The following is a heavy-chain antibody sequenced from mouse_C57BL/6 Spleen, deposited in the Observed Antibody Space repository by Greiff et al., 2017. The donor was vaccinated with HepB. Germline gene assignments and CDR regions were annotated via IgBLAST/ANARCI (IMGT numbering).Heavy chain of an antibody. CDR3: ARRDFLHYFDY. V-gene: IGHV5-17*01. Sequence: EVKLMESGGGLVKPGGSLKLSCAASGFTFSDYGMHWVRQAPEKGLEWVAYISSGSSTIYYADTVKGRFTISRDNAKNTLFLQMTSLRSEDTAMYYCARRDFLHYFDYWGQGTTLTVSS. CDR1: GFTFSDYG. J-gene: IGHJ2*01. CDR2: ISSGSSTI.